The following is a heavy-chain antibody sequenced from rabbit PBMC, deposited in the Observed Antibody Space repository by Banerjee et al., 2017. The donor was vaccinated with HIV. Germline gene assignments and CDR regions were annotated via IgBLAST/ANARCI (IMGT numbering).Heavy chain of an antibody. Sequence: QSLEESGGDLVKPGASLTLTCTASGFSFSSYYMCWVRQAPGKGLEWIACIYGSSSGSTYYASWAKGRFTISKASSTTVTLQMTSLTAADTATYFCASGFNLWGPGTLVTVS. J-gene: IGHJ4*01. CDR2: IYGSSSGST. CDR3: ASGFNL. CDR1: GFSFSSYY. V-gene: IGHV1S40*01.